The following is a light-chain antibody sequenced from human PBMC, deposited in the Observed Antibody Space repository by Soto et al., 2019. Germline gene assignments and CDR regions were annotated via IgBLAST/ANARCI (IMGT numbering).Light chain of an antibody. V-gene: IGLV2-14*01. Sequence: QSALTQPPSASGSPGQSVTISCTGTGSDIGAYNYVSWYQQYPGKAPKLMIYEVSNRPSGVSNRFSGSKSGNTASLTISGLQAEDEADYYCSSYTSSSTLFGGGTKVTVL. J-gene: IGLJ2*01. CDR3: SSYTSSSTL. CDR1: GSDIGAYNY. CDR2: EVS.